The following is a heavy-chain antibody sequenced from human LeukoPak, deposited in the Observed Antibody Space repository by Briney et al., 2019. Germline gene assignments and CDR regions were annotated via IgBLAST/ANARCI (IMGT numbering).Heavy chain of an antibody. J-gene: IGHJ4*02. CDR2: IRYDGSNK. CDR3: ARRYCSSTSCSFGGELDY. Sequence: GGSLRLSCAASGFTFSSYGMHWVRQAPGKGLEWVAFIRYDGSNKYYADSVKGRFTTSRDSSKNTLFLQMNSLRAEDTAVYYCARRYCSSTSCSFGGELDYWGQGTLVTVSS. CDR1: GFTFSSYG. V-gene: IGHV3-30*02. D-gene: IGHD2-2*01.